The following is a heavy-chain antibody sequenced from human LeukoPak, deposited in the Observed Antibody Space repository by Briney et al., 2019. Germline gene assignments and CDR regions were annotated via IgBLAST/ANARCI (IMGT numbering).Heavy chain of an antibody. Sequence: GGSLRLSCAASGFTFSSYSMNWVRQAPGKGLEWVSSISTSSSYIYYADSVKGRFTISRDNAKNSLYLQMNSLRAEDTAVYYCARFATYGSGTYAFDYWGQGTLVTVSS. CDR1: GFTFSSYS. D-gene: IGHD3-10*01. CDR3: ARFATYGSGTYAFDY. J-gene: IGHJ4*02. V-gene: IGHV3-21*01. CDR2: ISTSSSYI.